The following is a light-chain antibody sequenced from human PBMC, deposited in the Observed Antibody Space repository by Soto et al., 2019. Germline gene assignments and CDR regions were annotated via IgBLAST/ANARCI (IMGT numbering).Light chain of an antibody. V-gene: IGLV2-23*02. J-gene: IGLJ1*01. CDR3: CSYAGSSTYV. Sequence: QSVLTQPASVSGSPGQSITISCTGTSSDVGSYNLVSWYQQHPGKAPKLMIYEVSKRPSGVSNRVSGSKSGNTASLTISGLQAEGEADYYCCSYAGSSTYVFGTGTKVTVL. CDR2: EVS. CDR1: SSDVGSYNL.